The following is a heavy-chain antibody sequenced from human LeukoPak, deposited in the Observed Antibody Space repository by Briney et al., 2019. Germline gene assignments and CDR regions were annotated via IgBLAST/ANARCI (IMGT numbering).Heavy chain of an antibody. V-gene: IGHV3-53*01. CDR3: ARDRYCSGGSCYPDAFDI. D-gene: IGHD2-15*01. CDR1: GFTVSSNY. Sequence: GGSLRLSCAASGFTVSSNYMSWVRQAPGKGLEWASVIYSGGSTYYADSVKGRFTISRDNSKNTLYLQMNSLRAEDTAVYYCARDRYCSGGSCYPDAFDIWGQGTMVTVSS. CDR2: IYSGGST. J-gene: IGHJ3*02.